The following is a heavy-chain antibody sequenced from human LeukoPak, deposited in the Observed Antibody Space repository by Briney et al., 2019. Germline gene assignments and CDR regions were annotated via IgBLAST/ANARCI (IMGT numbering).Heavy chain of an antibody. Sequence: PSGTLSLTCAVSGGSISSSNWWSWVRQPPGKGPEWIGEIYHSGSTNYNPSLKSRVTISVDKSKNQFSLKLSSVTAADTAVYYCARRGDEQWLLRDRSYYFDYWGQGTLVTVSS. V-gene: IGHV4-4*02. CDR2: IYHSGST. CDR1: GGSISSSNW. J-gene: IGHJ4*02. CDR3: ARRGDEQWLLRDRSYYFDY. D-gene: IGHD6-19*01.